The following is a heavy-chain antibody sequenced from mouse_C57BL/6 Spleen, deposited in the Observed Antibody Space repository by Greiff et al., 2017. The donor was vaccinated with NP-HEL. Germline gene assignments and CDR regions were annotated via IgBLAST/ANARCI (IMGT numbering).Heavy chain of an antibody. CDR1: GYTFTSYW. CDR2: IDPSDSET. V-gene: IGHV1-52*01. Sequence: QVQLQQPGAELVRPGSSVKLSCKASGYTFTSYWMHWVKQRPIQGLEWIGNIDPSDSETHYNQKFKDKATLTVDKSSSTAYMQLSSLTSEDSAVYYCARGDYGKHLDYWGQGTTLTVSS. J-gene: IGHJ2*01. CDR3: ARGDYGKHLDY. D-gene: IGHD2-1*01.